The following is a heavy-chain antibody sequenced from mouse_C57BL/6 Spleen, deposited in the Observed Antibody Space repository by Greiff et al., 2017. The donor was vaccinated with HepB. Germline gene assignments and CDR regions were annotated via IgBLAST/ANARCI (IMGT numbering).Heavy chain of an antibody. CDR2: IDPSDSET. CDR1: GYTFTSYW. D-gene: IGHD3-2*02. Sequence: VQLQQPGAELVRPGSSVKLSCKASGYTFTSYWIHWVKQRPIQGLEWIGNIDPSDSETHYNQKFKDKATLTVDKSSSTAYMPLSSLTSEDSAVYYCARDSSGYYAMDYWGQGTSVTVSS. V-gene: IGHV1-52*01. CDR3: ARDSSGYYAMDY. J-gene: IGHJ4*01.